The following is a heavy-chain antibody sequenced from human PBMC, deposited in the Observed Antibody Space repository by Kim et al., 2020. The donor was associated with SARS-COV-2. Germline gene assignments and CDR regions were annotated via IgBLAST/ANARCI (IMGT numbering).Heavy chain of an antibody. D-gene: IGHD2-2*01. Sequence: ASVKVSCKVSGYSLSELSMHWVRQAPGKGLEWMGGFDPEHGETIYAQRFQGRVTLTEDTSTDTAYMELSSLRSDDTAVFYCAITRIAVVPAASDAFDVWGQGTMVTVSS. CDR3: AITRIAVVPAASDAFDV. CDR2: FDPEHGET. V-gene: IGHV1-24*01. CDR1: GYSLSELS. J-gene: IGHJ3*01.